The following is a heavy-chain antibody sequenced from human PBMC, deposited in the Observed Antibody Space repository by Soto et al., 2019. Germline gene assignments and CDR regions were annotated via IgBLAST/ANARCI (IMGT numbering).Heavy chain of an antibody. Sequence: ASVKVSCKASGYMFVTYGINWVRQAPGQGLEWMGWISAYNGNTKYAQNLQGRVTMTTDASTSTAYMEMRSLRSDDTAVYYCARGLDGSGSYYTDYWGPGTLLTVSS. CDR3: ARGLDGSGSYYTDY. J-gene: IGHJ4*02. D-gene: IGHD3-10*01. CDR2: ISAYNGNT. V-gene: IGHV1-18*01. CDR1: GYMFVTYG.